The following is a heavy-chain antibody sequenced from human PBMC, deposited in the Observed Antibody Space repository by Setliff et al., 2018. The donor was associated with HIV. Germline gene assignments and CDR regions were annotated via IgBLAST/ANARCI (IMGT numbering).Heavy chain of an antibody. J-gene: IGHJ6*03. Sequence: PSETLSLTCIVSGGSFSSSSYSWGWIRLPPGKGLEWIGRIDYTGSAYYNPSLKSRVTISVDTSKNQFSLKLSSVTAADTAVYYCGNQAVVPADMDYYYYIDVWGKGTTVTVSS. CDR2: IDYTGSA. D-gene: IGHD2-2*01. V-gene: IGHV4-39*01. CDR1: GGSFSSSSYS. CDR3: GNQAVVPADMDYYYYIDV.